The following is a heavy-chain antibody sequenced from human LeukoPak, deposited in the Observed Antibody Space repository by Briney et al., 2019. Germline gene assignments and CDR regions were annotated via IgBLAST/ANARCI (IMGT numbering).Heavy chain of an antibody. CDR1: GGSISSGDYY. Sequence: PSQTLSLTCTVSGGSISSGDYYWGWIRQPPGKGLEWIGSIYYSGSTYYNPSLKSRVTISVDTSKNQFSLKLSSVTAADTAVYYCARRVSSSSSGYHYWGQGTLVTVSS. D-gene: IGHD6-6*01. V-gene: IGHV4-39*07. CDR3: ARRVSSSSSGYHY. CDR2: IYYSGST. J-gene: IGHJ4*02.